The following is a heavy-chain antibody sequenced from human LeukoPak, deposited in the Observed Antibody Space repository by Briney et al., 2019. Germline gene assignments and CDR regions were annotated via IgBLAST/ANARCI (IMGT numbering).Heavy chain of an antibody. V-gene: IGHV3-30-3*01. J-gene: IGHJ4*02. CDR1: GFTFSSYA. D-gene: IGHD5-24*01. CDR3: ARDRRELKDGYNSGCFDY. Sequence: GRSLRLSCAASGFTFSSYAMHWVRQAPGKGLEWVAVISYDGSNKYYADSVKGRFTISRDNSKNTLYLQMNSLRAEDTAVYYCARDRRELKDGYNSGCFDYWGQGTLVTVSS. CDR2: ISYDGSNK.